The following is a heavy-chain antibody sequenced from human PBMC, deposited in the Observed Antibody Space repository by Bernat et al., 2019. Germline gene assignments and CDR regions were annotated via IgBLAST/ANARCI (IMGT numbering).Heavy chain of an antibody. Sequence: EVQLVESGGGLVKPGGSLRLSCAASGFTFINAWMSWVRRAPGKGLDWVGRIKSKTDGGTTDYAAPVKGRFTISRDDSKNTLYLQMNSLKTEDTAVYYCTTENHIVVVVAATFEVDYWGQGTLVTVSS. CDR2: IKSKTDGGTT. CDR1: GFTFINAW. J-gene: IGHJ4*02. D-gene: IGHD2-15*01. CDR3: TTENHIVVVVAATFEVDY. V-gene: IGHV3-15*01.